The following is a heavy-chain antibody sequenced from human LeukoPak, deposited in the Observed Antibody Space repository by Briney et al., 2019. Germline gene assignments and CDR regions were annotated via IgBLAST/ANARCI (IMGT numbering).Heavy chain of an antibody. V-gene: IGHV4-30-2*01. D-gene: IGHD3-9*01. CDR1: GGSISSGGYS. Sequence: NPSQTLSLTCAVSGGSISSGGYSWSWIRQPPGKGLEWIGYIYHSGSTYYNPSLKSRVTISVDRSKNQFSLKLSSVTAADTAVYYCARNPPLSDPIERYGSSDWGQGTLVTVSS. CDR3: ARNPPLSDPIERYGSSD. CDR2: IYHSGST. J-gene: IGHJ4*02.